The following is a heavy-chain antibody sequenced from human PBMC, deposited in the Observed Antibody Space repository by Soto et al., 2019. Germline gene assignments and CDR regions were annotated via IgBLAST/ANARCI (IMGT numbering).Heavy chain of an antibody. CDR3: ARGPSYSDYSNDWFFDS. J-gene: IGHJ4*02. Sequence: GGSLRLSCAASGFTFSGYWMTWVRQAPGKGLEWVADIKKDGTEKHYVDSVKGRFTISRDNDKKSVYLQINGLTVEDTAVYRCARGPSYSDYSNDWFFDSWGQGARVTVSS. CDR2: IKKDGTEK. V-gene: IGHV3-7*03. D-gene: IGHD3-9*01. CDR1: GFTFSGYW.